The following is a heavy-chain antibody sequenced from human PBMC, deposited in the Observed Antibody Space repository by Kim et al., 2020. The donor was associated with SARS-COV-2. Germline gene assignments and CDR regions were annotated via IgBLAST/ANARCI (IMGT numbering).Heavy chain of an antibody. CDR2: ISYDGSNK. CDR1: GFTFSSYG. Sequence: GGSLRLSCAASGFTFSSYGMHWVRQAPGKGLEWVAVISYDGSNKYYADSVKGRFTISRDNSKNTLYLQMNSLRAEDTAVYYCARDVSGGSGSYGLDYWG. D-gene: IGHD3-10*01. J-gene: IGHJ4*01. V-gene: IGHV3-33*05. CDR3: ARDVSGGSGSYGLDY.